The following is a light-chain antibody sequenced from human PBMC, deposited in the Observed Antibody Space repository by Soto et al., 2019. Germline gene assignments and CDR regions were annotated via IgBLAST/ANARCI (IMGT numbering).Light chain of an antibody. J-gene: IGLJ1*01. CDR3: QSADSSGSYV. V-gene: IGLV3-25*02. CDR2: KDS. Sequence: SYDLTQPPSVSVSPGQTARITCSGDALPNEYAYWYQQKPGQAPVVVIYKDSERPSGIPERFSGSSSGTTVTLTISGVQAEDEADYYCQSADSSGSYVFGTGTKVTVL. CDR1: ALPNEY.